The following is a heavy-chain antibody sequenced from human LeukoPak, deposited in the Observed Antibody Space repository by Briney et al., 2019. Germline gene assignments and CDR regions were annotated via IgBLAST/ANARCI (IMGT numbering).Heavy chain of an antibody. CDR3: ATRITTTYSFDF. J-gene: IGHJ4*02. D-gene: IGHD1-1*01. CDR2: VDPEDAET. CDR1: GYNFTAFL. Sequence: GASVKVSCKASGYNFTAFLMHWVRQAPGQGLEWMGSVDPEDAETRYADKFRGRVTMDADTSTDTAYLEVRSLTPEDTAIYYCATRITTTYSFDFWGQGSLVTVSS. V-gene: IGHV1-69-2*01.